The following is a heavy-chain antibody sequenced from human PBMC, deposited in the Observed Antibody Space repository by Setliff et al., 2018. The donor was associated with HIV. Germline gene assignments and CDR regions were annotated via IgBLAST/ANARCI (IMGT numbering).Heavy chain of an antibody. Sequence: PSETLSLTCTVSGGSISSGSYYWSWIRQPAGKGLEWLGHIYSSGSTNYNPSLKSRVTISVDTSKNQFSLKLYSVTAADTAVYYCARAYFGSGIYYWGQGTLVTVSS. J-gene: IGHJ4*02. CDR3: ARAYFGSGIYY. CDR2: IYSSGST. D-gene: IGHD3-10*01. CDR1: GGSISSGSYY. V-gene: IGHV4-61*09.